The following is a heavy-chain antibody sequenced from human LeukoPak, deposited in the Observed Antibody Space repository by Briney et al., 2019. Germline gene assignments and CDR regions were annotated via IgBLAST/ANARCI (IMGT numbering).Heavy chain of an antibody. D-gene: IGHD3-10*02. V-gene: IGHV3-7*01. J-gene: IGHJ6*04. CDR1: GFTFSTFA. Sequence: PGGSLRLSCAASGFTFSTFAMIWVRQPPGKGLEWVANIKQDGSEKYYVDSVKGRFTISRDNAKNSLYLQMNSLRAEDTAVYYCAELGITMIGGVWGKGTTVTISS. CDR3: AELGITMIGGV. CDR2: IKQDGSEK.